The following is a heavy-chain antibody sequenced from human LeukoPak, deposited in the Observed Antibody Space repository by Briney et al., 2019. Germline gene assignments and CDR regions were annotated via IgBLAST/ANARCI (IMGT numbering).Heavy chain of an antibody. J-gene: IGHJ3*02. CDR2: ISTSGTT. Sequence: SKTLSLTCTVSGDSISSYFWSWIRQPAGKGLEWIGRISTSGTTNYNPSLKSRLTMSLDTSKHQFSLNLTSVTAADTAVYYCAREVGSTGRALDIWGLGTVVAVSS. CDR3: AREVGSTGRALDI. CDR1: GDSISSYF. D-gene: IGHD1-26*01. V-gene: IGHV4-4*07.